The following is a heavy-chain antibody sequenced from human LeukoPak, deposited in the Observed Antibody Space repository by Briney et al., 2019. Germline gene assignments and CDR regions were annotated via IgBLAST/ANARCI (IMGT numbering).Heavy chain of an antibody. Sequence: PGGSLRLSCAASGFIFDDYAMHWVRQAPGKGLEWVADIKQDGSEKYYVDSVKGRFTISRQNAKNSLFLQMNSLRAEDTAVYYCARHRSGGSQDDAFDIWGQGTMVTVSS. J-gene: IGHJ3*02. V-gene: IGHV3-7*01. D-gene: IGHD2-15*01. CDR2: IKQDGSEK. CDR1: GFIFDDYA. CDR3: ARHRSGGSQDDAFDI.